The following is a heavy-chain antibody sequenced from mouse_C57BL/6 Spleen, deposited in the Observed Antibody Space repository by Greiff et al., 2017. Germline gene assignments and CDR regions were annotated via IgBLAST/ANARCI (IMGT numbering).Heavy chain of an antibody. CDR1: GYSITSGYY. J-gene: IGHJ3*01. V-gene: IGHV3-6*01. CDR3: AREHDYDGAY. CDR2: ISYDGSN. Sequence: ESGPGLVKPSQSLSLTCSVTGYSITSGYYWNWIRQFPGNKLEWMGYISYDGSNNYNPSLKNRISITRDTSKNQFFLKLNSVTTEDTATYYCAREHDYDGAYWGQGTLVTVSA. D-gene: IGHD2-4*01.